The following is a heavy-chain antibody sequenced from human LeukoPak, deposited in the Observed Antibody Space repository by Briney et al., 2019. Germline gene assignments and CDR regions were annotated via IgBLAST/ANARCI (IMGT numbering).Heavy chain of an antibody. CDR1: GFIFNHYA. Sequence: GGSLRLSCAASGFIFNHYAMSWVRQAPGKGLEWVSSITGDGYTFYADSVKGQFTISRDNSKNTLYLQMNSLRAEDTAVYYCAREGNYYDSSGYPFDYWGQGTPVTVSS. D-gene: IGHD3-22*01. J-gene: IGHJ4*02. V-gene: IGHV3-23*01. CDR3: AREGNYYDSSGYPFDY. CDR2: ITGDGYT.